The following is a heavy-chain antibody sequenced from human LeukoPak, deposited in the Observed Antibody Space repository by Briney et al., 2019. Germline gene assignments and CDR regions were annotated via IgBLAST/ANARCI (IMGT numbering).Heavy chain of an antibody. D-gene: IGHD3-22*01. CDR2: ISSSSSTI. V-gene: IGHV3-48*04. Sequence: GGSLRLSCAASGFTFSSYGMTWVRQAPGKGLEWVSYISSSSSTIYYADSVKGRFTISRDNSKNTLYLQMNSLRAEDTAVYYCARRGSSGYNAFDIWGQGTMVTVSS. CDR1: GFTFSSYG. J-gene: IGHJ3*02. CDR3: ARRGSSGYNAFDI.